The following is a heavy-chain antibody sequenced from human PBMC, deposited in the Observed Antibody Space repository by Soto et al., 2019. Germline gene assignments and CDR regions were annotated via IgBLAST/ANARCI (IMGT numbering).Heavy chain of an antibody. V-gene: IGHV4-4*02. Sequence: QVQLQESGPGLVKPSGTLSLTCAVSGGSISSSNWWSWVRQPPGKGLEWIGEIYHSGSTNYNPSLKSRVTISADKSKNQFSLKLSSVTAADTAVYYCARERAFGESSPGYYYYGMDVWGQGTTVTVSS. D-gene: IGHD3-10*01. CDR1: GGSISSSNW. J-gene: IGHJ6*02. CDR3: ARERAFGESSPGYYYYGMDV. CDR2: IYHSGST.